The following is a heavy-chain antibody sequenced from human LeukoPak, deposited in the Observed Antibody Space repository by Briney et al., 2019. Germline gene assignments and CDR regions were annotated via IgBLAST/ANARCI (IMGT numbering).Heavy chain of an antibody. D-gene: IGHD5-12*01. Sequence: GGTLRLSCVASGFTFSRYGMTWVRQAPGKGLQWVSAISGSGGSTYYADSVKGRFTISRDNAKNSLYLQMNSLRAEDTAVYYCARARWLRIYYFDYWGQGTLVTVSS. CDR3: ARARWLRIYYFDY. CDR1: GFTFSRYG. J-gene: IGHJ4*02. CDR2: ISGSGGST. V-gene: IGHV3-23*01.